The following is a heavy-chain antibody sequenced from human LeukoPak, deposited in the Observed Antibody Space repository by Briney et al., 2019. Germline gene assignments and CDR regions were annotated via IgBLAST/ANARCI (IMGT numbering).Heavy chain of an antibody. J-gene: IGHJ4*02. CDR3: ARSPHDYGGNSGLDY. D-gene: IGHD4-23*01. CDR1: GFTFSDYY. V-gene: IGHV3-11*01. CDR2: ISSSGSSI. Sequence: GGSLRLSCAASGFTFSDYYMSWIRQAPGKGLEWLSYISSSGSSIYYADSVKGRFTISRDNAKNSLYLQMNSLRAEDTAVYYCARSPHDYGGNSGLDYWGQGTLVTVSS.